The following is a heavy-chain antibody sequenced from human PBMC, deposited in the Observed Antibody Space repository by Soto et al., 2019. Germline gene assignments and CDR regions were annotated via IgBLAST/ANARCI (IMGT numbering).Heavy chain of an antibody. D-gene: IGHD5-18*01. V-gene: IGHV1-58*01. CDR2: IVVGSGNT. Sequence: SVKVSCQASGFTFTSSALQWVRQARGQRLEWIGWIVVGSGNTNYAQKFQERVTITRDMSTSTAYMELSSLRSEDTAVYYCAASTPLGLGSYGYYYWGQGTLVTVSS. CDR3: AASTPLGLGSYGYYY. J-gene: IGHJ4*02. CDR1: GFTFTSSA.